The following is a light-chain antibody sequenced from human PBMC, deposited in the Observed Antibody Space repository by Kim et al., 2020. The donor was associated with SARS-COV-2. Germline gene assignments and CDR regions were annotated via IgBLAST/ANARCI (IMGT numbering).Light chain of an antibody. V-gene: IGLV6-57*03. Sequence: KTVTIACTRSSGSIARNYVQWYQPRPGSAPTTVIYEDNQRPSGVPDRFSGSIDSSSNSASLTISGLKTEDEADYYCQSYDSSNPWVFGGGTQLTVL. CDR1: SGSIARNY. CDR2: EDN. CDR3: QSYDSSNPWV. J-gene: IGLJ3*02.